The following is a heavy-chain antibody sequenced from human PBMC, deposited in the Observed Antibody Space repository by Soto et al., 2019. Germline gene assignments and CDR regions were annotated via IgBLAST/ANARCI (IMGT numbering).Heavy chain of an antibody. CDR1: GDSVSSNSAA. J-gene: IGHJ5*02. CDR3: ARDLYYDFWSGGVEWFDP. D-gene: IGHD3-3*01. Sequence: PSQTLSLTCVISGDSVSSNSAAWNFIRQSPSRGLEWLGRTYYRSKWYNDYAVSVKSRITINPDTSKNQFSLQLNSVTPEDTAVYYCARDLYYDFWSGGVEWFDPWGQGTLVTVSS. V-gene: IGHV6-1*01. CDR2: TYYRSKWYN.